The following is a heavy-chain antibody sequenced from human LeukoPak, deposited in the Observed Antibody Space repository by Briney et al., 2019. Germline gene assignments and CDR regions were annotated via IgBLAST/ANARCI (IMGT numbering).Heavy chain of an antibody. J-gene: IGHJ4*02. CDR3: VRDYDGFEY. Sequence: GGSLRLSCAVSGFTFSTYWMHWVRHVPGKGVAWVSRINVDGSSTKDADWVKGRFTISREDAENTLYLQINSLRAEDTALYYCVRDYDGFEYWGQGTLVTVSP. CDR2: INVDGSST. CDR1: GFTFSTYW. D-gene: IGHD3-22*01. V-gene: IGHV3-74*03.